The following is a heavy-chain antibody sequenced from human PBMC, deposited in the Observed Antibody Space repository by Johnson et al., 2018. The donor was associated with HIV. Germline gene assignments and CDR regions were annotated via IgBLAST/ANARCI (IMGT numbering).Heavy chain of an antibody. CDR1: GFTFSSFG. J-gene: IGHJ3*02. CDR3: AKDFSSSWGRAFDI. Sequence: VQLVESGGGVVQPGGSLRLSCAASGFTFSSFGMHWVRQAPGKGLECVSGISSIGGSTYYADSVEGRFTISRDNSKNTIYLQMNSLRAEDTAVYYCAKDFSSSWGRAFDIWGQGTMVTVSS. D-gene: IGHD6-13*01. V-gene: IGHV3-NL1*01. CDR2: ISSIGGST.